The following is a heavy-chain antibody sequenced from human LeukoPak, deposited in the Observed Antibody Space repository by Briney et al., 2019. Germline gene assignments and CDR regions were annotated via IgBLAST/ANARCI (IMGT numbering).Heavy chain of an antibody. D-gene: IGHD3-16*02. Sequence: GGSLRLSCAASGFTFSNYNMNWVRQAPGKGLEGVSYISSSSSTIYYADSVKGRFTISRDNAKNSLYLKMNSLRAEDTAVYYCARVPNYDYVWGSYRYAMDYWGQGTLVTVSS. CDR2: ISSSSSTI. CDR1: GFTFSNYN. CDR3: ARVPNYDYVWGSYRYAMDY. J-gene: IGHJ4*02. V-gene: IGHV3-48*01.